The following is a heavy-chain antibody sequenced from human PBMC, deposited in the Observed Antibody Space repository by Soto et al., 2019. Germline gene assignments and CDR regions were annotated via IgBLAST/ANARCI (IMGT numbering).Heavy chain of an antibody. CDR1: GFTVSTNY. CDR2: IYSGGST. V-gene: IGHV3-66*01. CDR3: ARGAQWVVATGSYYGMDV. D-gene: IGHD5-12*01. Sequence: GGSLRLSCAASGFTVSTNYMSWVRQAPGKGLEWVSVIYSGGSTYYADSVKGRFTISRHNSKNTLYLQMNSLRAEDTAVYYCARGAQWVVATGSYYGMDVWGQGTTVTVSS. J-gene: IGHJ6*02.